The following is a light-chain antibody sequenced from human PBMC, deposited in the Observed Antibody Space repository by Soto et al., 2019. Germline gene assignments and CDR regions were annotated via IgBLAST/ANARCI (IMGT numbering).Light chain of an antibody. J-gene: IGKJ1*01. V-gene: IGKV1-39*01. CDR3: HQTYSPPDT. CDR1: QSIDTH. Sequence: DIRMTQSPSSLSASVGDRVTITCRASQSIDTHLNWYQQHPGKAPNALIYEASNLQSGVPSRFSGSGSGTDFTLTISGLQPDDSATSYCHQTYSPPDTFGQGTKVEIK. CDR2: EAS.